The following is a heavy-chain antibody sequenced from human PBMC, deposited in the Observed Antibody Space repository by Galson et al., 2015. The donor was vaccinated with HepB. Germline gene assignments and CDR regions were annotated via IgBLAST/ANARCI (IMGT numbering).Heavy chain of an antibody. V-gene: IGHV1-2*02. J-gene: IGHJ3*02. Sequence: SVKVSCKASGYIFTGFYLHWVRQAPGQGLEWMGWINPNSGTTNFAQKFQGRVTITGDTSSSTAYMDLSRLRSDDTALYYCARDWKGLGSYCSGNNCQPDAFDIWGQGTMVTVTS. D-gene: IGHD2-2*01. CDR3: ARDWKGLGSYCSGNNCQPDAFDI. CDR2: INPNSGTT. CDR1: GYIFTGFY.